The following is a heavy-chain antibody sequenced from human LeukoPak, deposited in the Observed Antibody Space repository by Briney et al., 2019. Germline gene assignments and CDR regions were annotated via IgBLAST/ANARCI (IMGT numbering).Heavy chain of an antibody. CDR1: GGTFSSYA. CDR2: IIPILGTT. CDR3: ARGPPSPFGVVVSSWFDP. J-gene: IGHJ5*02. Sequence: SVKVSCKASGGTFSSYAISWVRQAPGQGLEWMGRIIPILGTTNYAQKLQGRVTITADESTSTAYMELSSLRSEDTAVYYCARGPPSPFGVVVSSWFDPWGQGTLVTVSS. D-gene: IGHD2-15*01. V-gene: IGHV1-69*11.